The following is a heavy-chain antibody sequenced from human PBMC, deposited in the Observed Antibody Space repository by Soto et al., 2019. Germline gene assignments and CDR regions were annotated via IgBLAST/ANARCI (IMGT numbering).Heavy chain of an antibody. CDR2: IIPIVGIA. J-gene: IGHJ6*02. V-gene: IGHV1-69*02. CDR1: GGTLSSYT. Sequence: QVQLVQSGAEVKKPGSSVTVFCKASGGTLSSYTISWVRQAPGQGLEWMGRIIPIVGIANYAQKFQGRATITADKSTSTAYMELRSLRSEDTAVYYCAAGDSGDYVAGYYGMDVWGQGTTVTVSS. D-gene: IGHD4-17*01. CDR3: AAGDSGDYVAGYYGMDV.